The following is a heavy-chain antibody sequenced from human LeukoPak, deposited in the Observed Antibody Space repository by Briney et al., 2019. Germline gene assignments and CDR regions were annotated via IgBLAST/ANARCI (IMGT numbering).Heavy chain of an antibody. V-gene: IGHV5-51*01. CDR3: VRHVSTYWYGDY. CDR2: IYPDDSET. CDR1: GYSFTSYW. J-gene: IGHJ4*02. Sequence: PGESLKISCKGSGYSFTSYWIGWVRQMPGKGLEWMGIIYPDDSETKYSQSFQGQVTISADKSIATAYLQWSSLKASDTAIYYCVRHVSTYWYGDYWGQGTLVTVSS. D-gene: IGHD2-8*02.